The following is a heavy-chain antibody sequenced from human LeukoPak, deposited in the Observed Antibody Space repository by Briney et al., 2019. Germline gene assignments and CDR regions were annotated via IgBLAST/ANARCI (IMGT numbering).Heavy chain of an antibody. D-gene: IGHD5-18*01. CDR1: GRSFSGYY. CDR2: INHSGST. CDR3: ARGRGYSYGYWSYGMDV. V-gene: IGHV4-34*01. Sequence: SETLSLTCAVYGRSFSGYYWSWIRQPPGKGLEWIGEINHSGSTNYNPSLKSRVTISVDTSKNQFSLKLSSVTAADTAVYYCARGRGYSYGYWSYGMDVWGQGTTVTVSS. J-gene: IGHJ6*02.